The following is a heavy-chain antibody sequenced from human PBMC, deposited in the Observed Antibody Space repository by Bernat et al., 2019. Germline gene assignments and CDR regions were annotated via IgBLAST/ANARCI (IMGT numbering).Heavy chain of an antibody. D-gene: IGHD6-13*01. V-gene: IGHV3-48*03. CDR1: GFTFSSYE. J-gene: IGHJ4*02. CDR3: ARDGIAAAGMGIDY. Sequence: EVQLVESGGGLVQPGGSLRLSCAASGFTFSSYEMNWVRQAPGKGLEWVSYISSSGSTIYYADSVKGRFTISRDNAKNSLYLQMNSLRAEDTAVYYCARDGIAAAGMGIDYWGQGTLVTVSS. CDR2: ISSSGSTI.